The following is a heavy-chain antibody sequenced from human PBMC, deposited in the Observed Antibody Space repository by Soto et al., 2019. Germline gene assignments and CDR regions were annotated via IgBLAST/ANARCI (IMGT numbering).Heavy chain of an antibody. V-gene: IGHV3-21*06. CDR2: ISSTTNYI. J-gene: IGHJ4*02. CDR3: ARESEDLTSNFDY. CDR1: GFTFTRYS. Sequence: GSLLLSCSASGFTFTRYSMNWVRQAPGKGLEWVSSISSTTNYIYYGDSMKGRFTISRDNAKNSLYLEMNSLRAEDTAVYSCARESEDLTSNFDYWGQGTLVTVYS.